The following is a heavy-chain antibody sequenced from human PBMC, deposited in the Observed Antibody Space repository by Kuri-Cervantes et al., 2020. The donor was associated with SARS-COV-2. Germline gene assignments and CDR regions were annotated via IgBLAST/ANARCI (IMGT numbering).Heavy chain of an antibody. V-gene: IGHV3-21*01. CDR2: ISSGSDYI. CDR3: AKGRRRFLDPPSYMDV. CDR1: GFTFRSYS. J-gene: IGHJ6*03. D-gene: IGHD3-3*01. Sequence: GGSLRLSCAASGFTFRSYSMIWVRQAPGKGLEWVSSISSGSDYIYYADSMKGRFTISRDNAKSSLFLQLTSLRAEDTAVYYCAKGRRRFLDPPSYMDVWGKGTTVTVSS.